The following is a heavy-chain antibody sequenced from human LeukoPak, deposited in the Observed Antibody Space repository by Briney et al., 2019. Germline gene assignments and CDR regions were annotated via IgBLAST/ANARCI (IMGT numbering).Heavy chain of an antibody. CDR3: AKYGYGDYVYFDY. Sequence: GGSLRLSCAASGFTFSSYAMTWVRQAPGKGLEWVSGISGGGGSTYYADSVKGRFTISRDNSKNTLYLQMNSLRAEDTAVYYCAKYGYGDYVYFDYWGQGTLVTVSS. CDR2: ISGGGGST. J-gene: IGHJ4*02. V-gene: IGHV3-23*01. D-gene: IGHD4-17*01. CDR1: GFTFSSYA.